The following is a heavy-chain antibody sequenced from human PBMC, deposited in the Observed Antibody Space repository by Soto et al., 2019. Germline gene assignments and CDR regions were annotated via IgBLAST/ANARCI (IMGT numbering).Heavy chain of an antibody. D-gene: IGHD2-2*01. V-gene: IGHV1-69*02. CDR3: ARAGYCSSNSCPLAMDV. J-gene: IGHJ6*02. CDR2: IIPILGIA. CDR1: GGTFSSYT. Sequence: QVQLVQSGAEVKKPGSSVKVSCKASGGTFSSYTISWVRQAPGQGLEWMGRIIPILGIANYAQKFQGRVPITADKSTSTAYMELSSLRSETTAVYYCARAGYCSSNSCPLAMDVWGQGTTVTVSS.